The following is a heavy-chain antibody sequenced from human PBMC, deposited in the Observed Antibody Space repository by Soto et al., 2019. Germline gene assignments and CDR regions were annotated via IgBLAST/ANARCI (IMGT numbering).Heavy chain of an antibody. CDR2: IKPDGSEK. CDR1: GFTFSTYW. V-gene: IGHV3-7*01. D-gene: IGHD3-10*01. J-gene: IGHJ6*02. CDR3: ARDLITMVRGVIITNYGMDV. Sequence: GGSLRLSCAASGFTFSTYWMSWVRQAPGKGLEWVANIKPDGSEKWYVDSVKGRFTISRDNAKNSLYLQMNSLRAEDTAVYYCARDLITMVRGVIITNYGMDVWGQGTTVTVSS.